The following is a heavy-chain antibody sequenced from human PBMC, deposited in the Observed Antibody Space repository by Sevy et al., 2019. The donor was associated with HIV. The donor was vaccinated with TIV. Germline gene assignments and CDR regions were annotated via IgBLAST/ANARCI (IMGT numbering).Heavy chain of an antibody. J-gene: IGHJ4*02. CDR3: ARDPQNYYASGGFDY. CDR2: SYHSGST. D-gene: IGHD3-10*01. Sequence: SETLSLTCAVSGGSISSSNWWWWVRQPPGKGLEWIGESYHSGSTNYNPSFKSRVTISVDNSKNQFSLQLSSVTAADTAVYYCARDPQNYYASGGFDYWGQGTLVTVSS. CDR1: GGSISSSNW. V-gene: IGHV4-4*02.